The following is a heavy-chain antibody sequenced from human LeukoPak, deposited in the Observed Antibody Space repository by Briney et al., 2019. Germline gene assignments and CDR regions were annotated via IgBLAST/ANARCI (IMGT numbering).Heavy chain of an antibody. Sequence: PGGSLRLSCAASGFTFSSYGMHWVRQAPGKGLEWVAVIWYDGSNKYYADSVKGRFTISRDNSKNTLYLQMNSLRAEDTAVYYCATSPALGFFDYWGQGTLVTVSS. CDR2: IWYDGSNK. CDR1: GFTFSSYG. CDR3: ATSPALGFFDY. V-gene: IGHV3-33*01. D-gene: IGHD7-27*01. J-gene: IGHJ4*02.